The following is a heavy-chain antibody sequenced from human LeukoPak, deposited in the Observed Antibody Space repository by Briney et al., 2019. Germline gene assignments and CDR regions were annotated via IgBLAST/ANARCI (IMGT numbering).Heavy chain of an antibody. CDR1: GFTFSNYA. CDR3: AKRSCCGGGCNFDY. J-gene: IGHJ4*02. V-gene: IGHV3-23*01. CDR2: IGDSGGAT. Sequence: GGSLRLSCAASGFTFSNYAMSWVRQAPGKGLEWVSAIGDSGGATNCADSVKGRFTISRDNSKNTLYLQMNSLRAEDTAVYYCAKRSCCGGGCNFDYWGQATLVTVST. D-gene: IGHD2-15*01.